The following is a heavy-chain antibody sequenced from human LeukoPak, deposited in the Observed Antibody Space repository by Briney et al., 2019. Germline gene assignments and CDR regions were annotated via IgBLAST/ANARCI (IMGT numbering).Heavy chain of an antibody. CDR2: VSWNSGSV. Sequence: GGSLRLSCAASGFTFDDYAMHWVRQAPGKGLEWFSGVSWNSGSVGYADSVKGRFTISRDNAKNSLYLQMNTLRAEDTAVYFCARGLYYAMDVWGQGTTVTVSS. V-gene: IGHV3-9*01. J-gene: IGHJ6*02. CDR1: GFTFDDYA. CDR3: ARGLYYAMDV.